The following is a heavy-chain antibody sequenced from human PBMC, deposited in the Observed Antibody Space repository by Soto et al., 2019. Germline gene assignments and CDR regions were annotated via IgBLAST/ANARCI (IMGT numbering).Heavy chain of an antibody. CDR2: ISDSGDSA. CDR3: ARPYGGKIGDAPDL. V-gene: IGHV3-23*01. CDR1: GFTFSIYG. D-gene: IGHD2-15*01. Sequence: GGSLRLSCAASGFTFSIYGMSWVRQVPGKGLEWVSTISDSGDSAYYADYVKGLCTISRDNSKNTLYLQMNRLRAEDTAVYYCARPYGGKIGDAPDLWGEGTMVTVSS. J-gene: IGHJ3*01.